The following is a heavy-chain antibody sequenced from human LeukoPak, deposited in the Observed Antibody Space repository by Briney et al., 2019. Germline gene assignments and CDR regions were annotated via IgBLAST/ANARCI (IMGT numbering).Heavy chain of an antibody. CDR1: GFTFSSYA. D-gene: IGHD3-9*01. V-gene: IGHV3-23*01. J-gene: IGHJ6*02. CDR3: AKSRDILTGYYRDYYYYGMDV. Sequence: GGFLRLSCAASGFTFSSYAMSWVRQAPGKGLEWVSAISGSGGSTYYADSVKGRFTISRDNSKNTLYLQMNSLRAEDTAVYYCAKSRDILTGYYRDYYYYGMDVWGQGTTVTVSS. CDR2: ISGSGGST.